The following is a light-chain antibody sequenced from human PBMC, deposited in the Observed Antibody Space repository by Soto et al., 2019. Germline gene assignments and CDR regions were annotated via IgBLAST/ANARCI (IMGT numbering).Light chain of an antibody. V-gene: IGKV1-39*01. CDR2: SAS. CDR3: QQTYISPPT. J-gene: IGKJ4*01. Sequence: DIQMTQSPSSLSASVGDRVTITCRASETTANYLNWYQHKPGKAPKLLIHSASSLQSGVPSRFSGRGSGTDFTLTINSLQPEDFATYSCQQTYISPPTFGGGTKLDIK. CDR1: ETTANY.